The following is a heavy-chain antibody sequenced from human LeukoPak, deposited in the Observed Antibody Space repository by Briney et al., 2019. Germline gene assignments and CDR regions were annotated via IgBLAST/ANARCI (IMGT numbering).Heavy chain of an antibody. CDR2: ISGSSSST. D-gene: IGHD4-23*01. CDR1: GFTFSTYS. CDR3: ARNRGGIGDY. Sequence: GGSLRLSCAASGFTFSTYSMNWVRQAPGKGLEWVSFISGSSSSTFYADSVKGRFTVSRDNAKNSLYLQMNSLRDEDTAVYYCARNRGGIGDYWGQGTLVTVSS. J-gene: IGHJ4*02. V-gene: IGHV3-48*02.